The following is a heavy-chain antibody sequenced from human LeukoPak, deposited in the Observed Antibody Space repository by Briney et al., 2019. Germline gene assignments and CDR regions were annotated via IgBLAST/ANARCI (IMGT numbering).Heavy chain of an antibody. CDR1: GYTFTSYG. V-gene: IGHV1-18*01. D-gene: IGHD1-26*01. CDR3: ARDLPPRSWSPFKFDY. CDR2: ISAYNGNT. J-gene: IGHJ4*02. Sequence: GASVKVSCKASGYTFTSYGISWVRQAPGQGLEWMGWISAYNGNTNYAQKLQGRVTMTTDTSTSTAYMELRSLRSDDTAVYYCARDLPPRSWSPFKFDYWGQGTLVTVS.